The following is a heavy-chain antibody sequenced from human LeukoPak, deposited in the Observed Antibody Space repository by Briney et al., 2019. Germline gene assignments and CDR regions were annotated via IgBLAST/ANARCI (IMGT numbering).Heavy chain of an antibody. CDR3: ARDYYDSSGYYSHTDY. CDR2: ISAYSGNT. V-gene: IGHV1-18*04. CDR1: GYTFTGYY. J-gene: IGHJ4*02. D-gene: IGHD3-22*01. Sequence: GASVKVSCKASGYTFTGYYMHWVRQAPGQGLEWMGWISAYSGNTNYAQKLQGRVTMTTDTSTSTAYMELRSLRSDDTAVYYCARDYYDSSGYYSHTDYWGQGTLVTVSS.